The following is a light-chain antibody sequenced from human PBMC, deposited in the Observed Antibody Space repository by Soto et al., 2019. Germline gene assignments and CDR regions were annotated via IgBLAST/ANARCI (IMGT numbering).Light chain of an antibody. CDR3: QQYGSSPQT. V-gene: IGKV3-20*01. CDR2: GAS. J-gene: IGKJ5*01. Sequence: EIVLTQSPGTLSLSPGERATLSCRASQSVSSSYLAWYQQKPGQAPRLLIYGASSRATGIPDRFSGSGSGTDVTLTISRLEPEDFAVYYCQQYGSSPQTFGQGRRLEIK. CDR1: QSVSSSY.